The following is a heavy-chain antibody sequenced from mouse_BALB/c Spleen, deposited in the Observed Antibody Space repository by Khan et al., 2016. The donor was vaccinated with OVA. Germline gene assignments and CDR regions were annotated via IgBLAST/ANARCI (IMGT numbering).Heavy chain of an antibody. J-gene: IGHJ3*01. CDR1: GYTFTSYT. CDR2: INPSNGYT. V-gene: IGHV1-4*01. Sequence: VELVESGAELARPGASVKMSCKASGYTFTSYTIHWIKLRPGQGLEWIGYINPSNGYTNYNQKFKDKATLTADKSSTTAYMQLSSLTSDDYTVYSSVRDGAYHRNDGWFAYWGQGTLVTVSA. D-gene: IGHD2-14*01. CDR3: VRDGAYHRNDGWFAY.